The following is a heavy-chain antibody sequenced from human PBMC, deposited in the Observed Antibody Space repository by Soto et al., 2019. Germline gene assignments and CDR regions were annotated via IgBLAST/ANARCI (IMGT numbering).Heavy chain of an antibody. J-gene: IGHJ4*02. CDR1: EDTSTRYT. CDR3: ARPPGYVSDWYYFDI. CDR2: ISPKSGGT. Sequence: SVKVCCKASEDTSTRYTMHAIRQVPGQGFEWMGRISPKSGGTNYAQKFQGRVTMTWDTSLNKAYMELSSLMFEDTAVYYCARPPGYVSDWYYFDIWGQGTLVTAPQ. D-gene: IGHD3-9*01. V-gene: IGHV1-2*02.